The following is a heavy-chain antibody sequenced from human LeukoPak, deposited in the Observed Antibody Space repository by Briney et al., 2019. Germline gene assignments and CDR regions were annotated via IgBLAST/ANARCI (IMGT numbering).Heavy chain of an antibody. Sequence: SETLSLTCTVSGGSFSSNYWSWIRQPPGKGLEWIGYIYYSGSTNYNPSLKSRVTISVDTSKNQFSLKLSSVTAADTAVYYCARGPTKVTGFDYWGQGTLVTVSS. V-gene: IGHV4-59*01. CDR3: ARGPTKVTGFDY. CDR1: GGSFSSNY. J-gene: IGHJ4*02. CDR2: IYYSGST. D-gene: IGHD4-17*01.